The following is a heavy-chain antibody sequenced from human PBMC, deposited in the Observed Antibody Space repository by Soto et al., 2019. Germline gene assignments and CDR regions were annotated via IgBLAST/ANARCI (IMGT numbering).Heavy chain of an antibody. J-gene: IGHJ3*02. V-gene: IGHV5-10-1*01. CDR2: IDPSDSYT. D-gene: IGHD2-15*01. CDR3: ASTIMVVAAHDAFDI. CDR1: GYSFTSHW. Sequence: GESLKIFCKGSGYSFTSHWISWVRQMPGKGLEWMGRIDPSDSYTNYSPSFQGHVTISADKSISTAYLQWSSLKASDTAMYYCASTIMVVAAHDAFDIWGQGTMVTVSS.